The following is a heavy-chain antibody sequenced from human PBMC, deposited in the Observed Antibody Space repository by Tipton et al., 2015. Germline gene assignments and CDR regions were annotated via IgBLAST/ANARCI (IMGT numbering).Heavy chain of an antibody. CDR2: INPNTGDT. Sequence: QLVQSGAEVKKPGASVKVSCKASGYTFTGYYIHWVRQAPGQGLEWMGWINPNTGDTNSAQKFQGWVTMTRDTSISTAYMELSRLRSDDTAMYYCARVNVYYDSSGYLAFWGQGTLVTISS. J-gene: IGHJ4*02. V-gene: IGHV1-2*04. CDR1: GYTFTGYY. CDR3: ARVNVYYDSSGYLAF. D-gene: IGHD3-22*01.